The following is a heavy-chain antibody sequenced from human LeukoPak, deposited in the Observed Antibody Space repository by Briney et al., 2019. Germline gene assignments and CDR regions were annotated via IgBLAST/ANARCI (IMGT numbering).Heavy chain of an antibody. CDR3: AKMPTGTTKRGYYYYYMDV. CDR2: IRYDGSNK. CDR1: GFTFSSYG. V-gene: IGHV3-30*02. J-gene: IGHJ6*03. D-gene: IGHD1-1*01. Sequence: QPGGSLRLSCAASGFTFSSYGMHWVRQAPGKGLEWVAFIRYDGSNKYYADSVKGRFTISRDNSKNTLYLQMNSLRAEDTAVYYCAKMPTGTTKRGYYYYYMDVWGKGTTVTVSS.